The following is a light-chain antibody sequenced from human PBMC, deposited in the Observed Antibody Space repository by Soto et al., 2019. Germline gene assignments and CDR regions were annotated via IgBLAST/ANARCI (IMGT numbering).Light chain of an antibody. V-gene: IGKV3-11*01. CDR2: DAS. J-gene: IGKJ1*01. CDR1: QSVTNY. Sequence: EIVLTQSPATLSLSPGERATLSCRASQSVTNYLAWYQQNPGQAPRLLIYDASNRATGIPARFSGSGSGTDFTLTISSLEPEECAVYYCQQRSNWPSGTFGQGTKVDIK. CDR3: QQRSNWPSGT.